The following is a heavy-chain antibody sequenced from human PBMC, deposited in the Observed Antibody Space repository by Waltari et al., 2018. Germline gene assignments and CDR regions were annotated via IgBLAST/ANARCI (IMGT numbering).Heavy chain of an antibody. V-gene: IGHV3-33*01. Sequence: QVQLVESGGGVVQPGGSLSLPCAASEFTFSSYGMHWVRQAPGKGLEWVALIWYDGSNKYHADSVKGRFTISRDNSKNTLYLQVNSLRAEDTAVYYCARGPVVEVAANYYYGMDVWGQGTTVTVSS. J-gene: IGHJ6*02. CDR2: IWYDGSNK. CDR3: ARGPVVEVAANYYYGMDV. CDR1: EFTFSSYG. D-gene: IGHD2-15*01.